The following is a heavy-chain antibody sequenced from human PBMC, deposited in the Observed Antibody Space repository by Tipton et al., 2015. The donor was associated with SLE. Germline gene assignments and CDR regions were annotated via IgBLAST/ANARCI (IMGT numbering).Heavy chain of an antibody. CDR2: THYSGSA. J-gene: IGHJ5*02. CDR3: ARRHYTSSSYFDP. CDR1: GGSISSGGYY. V-gene: IGHV4-31*03. Sequence: TLSLTCTVSGGSISSGGYYWSWIRQQSGKGLEWIGYTHYSGSAYYNPSLKSRLSISVDTSKNQFSLNLNSVTAADTAVYYCARRHYTSSSYFDPWGQGTLVTVSS. D-gene: IGHD6-6*01.